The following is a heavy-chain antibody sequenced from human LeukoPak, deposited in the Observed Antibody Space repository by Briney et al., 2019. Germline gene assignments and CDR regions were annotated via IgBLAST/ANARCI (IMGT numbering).Heavy chain of an antibody. D-gene: IGHD2-2*02. Sequence: GASVKVSCKSSGYTFTDYYIHWVRQAPGQGPEWMGWINPNSGGTNYAQKFQGRVTLTRDTSITTAYMELGRLTSDDTAVYYCVGLGYCTSTKCYSSDYWGQGTLVTVSS. CDR2: INPNSGGT. CDR3: VGLGYCTSTKCYSSDY. CDR1: GYTFTDYY. V-gene: IGHV1-2*02. J-gene: IGHJ4*02.